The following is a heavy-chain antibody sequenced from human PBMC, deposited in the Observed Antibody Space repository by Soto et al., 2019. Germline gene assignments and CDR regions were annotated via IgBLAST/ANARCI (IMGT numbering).Heavy chain of an antibody. CDR2: IYYSGST. CDR3: ARVLGLGGTVTLDY. Sequence: SETLSLTCTFSGVSVSSSSYYWGWVRQPPGKGLEWIGYIYYSGSTYYNPSLKSRVTISVDTSKNQFSLKLSSVTAADTAVYYCARVLGLGGTVTLDYWGQGTLVTVSS. V-gene: IGHV4-31*03. J-gene: IGHJ4*02. D-gene: IGHD4-17*01. CDR1: GVSVSSSSYY.